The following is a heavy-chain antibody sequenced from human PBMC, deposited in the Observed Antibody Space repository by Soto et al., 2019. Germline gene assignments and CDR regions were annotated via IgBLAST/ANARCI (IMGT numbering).Heavy chain of an antibody. Sequence: QVQLVQSGAEVKKPGSSVKVSCKASGGTFSSYAISWVRQAPGQALEWMGGIIPIFGTANYAQKFQGRVTSAADESTGRACMGRSSLRSGDTAVYCCARDGRTYYWERSGYYPDAFGIWGQGTMVTVSS. CDR2: IIPIFGTA. V-gene: IGHV1-69*12. CDR3: ARDGRTYYWERSGYYPDAFGI. CDR1: GGTFSSYA. J-gene: IGHJ3*02. D-gene: IGHD3-22*01.